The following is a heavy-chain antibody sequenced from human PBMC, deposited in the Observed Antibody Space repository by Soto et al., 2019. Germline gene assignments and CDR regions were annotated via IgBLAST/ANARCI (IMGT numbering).Heavy chain of an antibody. Sequence: EVQLVESGGGLVQPGGSLRLSCAASGFTFSSYSMNWVRQAPGKGLEWVSYISSSSSTIYYADSVKGRFTISRDNAKNSLYLQRNSLRAEATAVYYCAREASRGWNALNRVDPWGQGTLVTVSS. CDR2: ISSSSSTI. CDR1: GFTFSSYS. CDR3: AREASRGWNALNRVDP. D-gene: IGHD6-19*01. J-gene: IGHJ5*02. V-gene: IGHV3-48*01.